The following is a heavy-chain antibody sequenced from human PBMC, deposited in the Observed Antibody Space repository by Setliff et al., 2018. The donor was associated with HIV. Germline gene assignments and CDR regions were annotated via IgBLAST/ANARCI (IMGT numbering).Heavy chain of an antibody. V-gene: IGHV1-2*02. CDR3: ARVRLYSSALDY. CDR1: GYTFSDYF. CDR2: IHPNRGGT. J-gene: IGHJ4*02. D-gene: IGHD3-22*01. Sequence: GASVKVSCKASGYTFSDYFIHWVRQAPGQGLEWMGWIHPNRGGTNYAQKFQGRVTLSRDTSKNTLSLQMNSLRPEDTAVFYCARVRLYSSALDYWGQGTLVTVSS.